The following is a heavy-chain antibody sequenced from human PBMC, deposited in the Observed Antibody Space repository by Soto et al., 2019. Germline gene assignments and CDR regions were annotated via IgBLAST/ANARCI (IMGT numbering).Heavy chain of an antibody. D-gene: IGHD3-3*01. Sequence: SETLSLTCTVSGGSISSGGYYWSWIRQHPGKGLEWIGYIYYSGSTYYNPSLKSRVTISVDTSKNQFSLKLSSVTAADTAVYYCARVCDFWSGYYYYFDHWGQGTLVTVSS. CDR1: GGSISSGGYY. V-gene: IGHV4-31*03. CDR3: ARVCDFWSGYYYYFDH. CDR2: IYYSGST. J-gene: IGHJ4*02.